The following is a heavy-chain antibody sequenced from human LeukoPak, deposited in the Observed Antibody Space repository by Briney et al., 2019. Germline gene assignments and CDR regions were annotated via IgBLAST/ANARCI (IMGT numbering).Heavy chain of an antibody. D-gene: IGHD5-12*01. V-gene: IGHV5-51*01. Sequence: GESLKFSFKGSGYTFTSYWSGWVGQLPGKGLEWMGIIYPGDSDTRYSPSFKGQVTIAADKSISTAYLQWSSLKASDTAMYCCARHKVSGSGYDSVYYFMDVWGKGTTVTISS. CDR2: IYPGDSDT. CDR3: ARHKVSGSGYDSVYYFMDV. CDR1: GYTFTSYW. J-gene: IGHJ6*03.